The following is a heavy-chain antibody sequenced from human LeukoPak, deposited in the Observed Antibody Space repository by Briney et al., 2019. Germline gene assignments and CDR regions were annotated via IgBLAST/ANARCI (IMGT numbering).Heavy chain of an antibody. D-gene: IGHD4-23*01. CDR2: INHSGST. CDR1: GGSFSGYY. Sequence: PSETLSLTCAVYGGSFSGYYWSWIRQPPGKGLEWIGEINHSGSTNYNPSLKSRVTISLDTSRTQFSLKLISVAAADTAVYYCARSYGGNLLYYFDYWGQGTLVTVSS. J-gene: IGHJ4*02. V-gene: IGHV4-34*01. CDR3: ARSYGGNLLYYFDY.